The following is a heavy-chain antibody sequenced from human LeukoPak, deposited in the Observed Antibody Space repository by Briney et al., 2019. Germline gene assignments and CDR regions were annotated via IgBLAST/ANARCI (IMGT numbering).Heavy chain of an antibody. J-gene: IGHJ5*02. CDR2: IYPRDSDT. Sequence: GESLKISCEGSGYSFATYWIAWVRQTPRKGLEWMGIIYPRDSDTKYNPSFQGQVSISADKSISTAYLQWSSLQASDTAIYYCARSHSSTLTWFDPWGQGTLVTVSS. V-gene: IGHV5-51*01. CDR3: ARSHSSTLTWFDP. CDR1: GYSFATYW.